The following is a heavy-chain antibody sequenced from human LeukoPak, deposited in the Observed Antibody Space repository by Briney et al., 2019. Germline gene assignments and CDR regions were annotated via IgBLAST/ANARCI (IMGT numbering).Heavy chain of an antibody. Sequence: SETLSLTCTVSGGSISSYYWSWIRQPPGKGLEWIGYIYTSGSTNYNPSLKSRVTISVDTSKNQFSLKLSSVTAADTAVYYCARGSYYGSSGYHDAFDIWGQGTMVTVSS. CDR1: GGSISSYY. CDR2: IYTSGST. D-gene: IGHD3-22*01. V-gene: IGHV4-4*09. J-gene: IGHJ3*02. CDR3: ARGSYYGSSGYHDAFDI.